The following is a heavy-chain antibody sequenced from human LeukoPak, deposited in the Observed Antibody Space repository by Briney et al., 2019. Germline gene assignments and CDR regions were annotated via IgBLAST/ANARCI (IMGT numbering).Heavy chain of an antibody. J-gene: IGHJ4*02. CDR3: ARSEGYSSGWHFDY. CDR1: GFIVSSIN. V-gene: IGHV3-53*01. D-gene: IGHD6-19*01. CDR2: IYRGYA. Sequence: GGSLRLSCAASGFIVSSINMSWVRQAPGKGLEWVSIIYRGYAYYADSVKGRLTISRDNSKNTLDLQMNRLRAEDTAVYYCARSEGYSSGWHFDYWGQGTLVTVSS.